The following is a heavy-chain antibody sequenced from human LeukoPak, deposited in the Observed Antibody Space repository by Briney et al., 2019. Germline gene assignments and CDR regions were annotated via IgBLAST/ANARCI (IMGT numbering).Heavy chain of an antibody. J-gene: IGHJ4*02. Sequence: SETLSLTCTVSGGSISSYYWSWIRQHPGKGLEWIGYIYYSGSTNYNPSLKSRVTISVDTSKNQFSLKLSSVTAADTAVYYCAREPRFGDYAFFDWGQGTLVTVSS. CDR1: GGSISSYY. CDR3: AREPRFGDYAFFD. D-gene: IGHD4-17*01. CDR2: IYYSGST. V-gene: IGHV4-59*12.